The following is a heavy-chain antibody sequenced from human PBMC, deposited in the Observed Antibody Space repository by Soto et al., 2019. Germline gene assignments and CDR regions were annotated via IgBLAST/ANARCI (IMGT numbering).Heavy chain of an antibody. J-gene: IGHJ5*02. CDR3: ARTRYIVVRGVMLEFDP. V-gene: IGHV2-70*11. CDR1: GFSLSTRGMC. CDR2: IDWDDDK. Sequence: SGPTLVNPTQTLTLTCTFSGFSLSTRGMCVSWIRQPPGKALEWLARIDWDDDKYYSTSLKTRLTISKDTSKNQVVLTMTNMDPVDTATYYCARTRYIVVRGVMLEFDPWGQGTLVTVSS. D-gene: IGHD3-10*01.